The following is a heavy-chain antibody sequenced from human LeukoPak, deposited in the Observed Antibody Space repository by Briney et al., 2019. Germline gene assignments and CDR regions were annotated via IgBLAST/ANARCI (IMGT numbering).Heavy chain of an antibody. D-gene: IGHD5-12*01. Sequence: GGSLRLSCAASGFTFSSYGMHWVRQAPGKGLEWVAVITYDGSNKYYADSAKGRFTISRDNSKNTLYLQMNSLRAEDTAVYYCAKKDGYTIKSFDYWGQGTLVTVSS. CDR3: AKKDGYTIKSFDY. CDR2: ITYDGSNK. CDR1: GFTFSSYG. J-gene: IGHJ4*02. V-gene: IGHV3-30*18.